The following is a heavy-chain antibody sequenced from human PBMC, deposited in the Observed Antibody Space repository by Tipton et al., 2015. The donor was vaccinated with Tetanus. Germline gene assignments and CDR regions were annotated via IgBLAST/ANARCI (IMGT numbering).Heavy chain of an antibody. CDR1: GYTFERYG. V-gene: IGHV1-46*02. Sequence: QSGAEVKKPGASVKVSCKASGYTFERYGIAWVRQAPGQGLEWMGIINPSGGSTSYAQKFQGRVTMTRDTSTSTVYMELSSLRSEDTAVYYCARGPTVTTAHYYYGMDVWGQGTTVTVSS. D-gene: IGHD4-11*01. J-gene: IGHJ6*02. CDR3: ARGPTVTTAHYYYGMDV. CDR2: INPSGGST.